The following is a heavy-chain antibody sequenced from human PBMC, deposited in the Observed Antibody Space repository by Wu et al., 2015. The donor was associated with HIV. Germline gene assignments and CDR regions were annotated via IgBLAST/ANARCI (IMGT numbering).Heavy chain of an antibody. Sequence: QVQLVQSGGEVKKPGASVSVSCQTSGYTFTDHYIHWVRQAPGQGLEWMGWIRPDSGATHYAEKFQDRVTMTRDASISTAYMQLNRVRSDDTAVYFCARDLGNDFAVRGYYWYMDVWGRGTAITVSS. V-gene: IGHV1-2*02. J-gene: IGHJ6*03. CDR3: ARDLGNDFAVRGYYWYMDV. D-gene: IGHD3/OR15-3a*01. CDR1: GYTFTDHY. CDR2: IRPDSGAT.